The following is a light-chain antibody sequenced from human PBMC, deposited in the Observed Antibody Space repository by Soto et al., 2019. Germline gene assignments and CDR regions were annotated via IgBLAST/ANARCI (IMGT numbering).Light chain of an antibody. Sequence: QSVLTQPASVSVSPGQSITISCTGTSSDVGGYKFVSWYQQHPGKVPRLMIYEVSNRPSGVSNRFSGSKSGNTASLTISGLQAEDEADYYCSSYTTSSTLEVFGPGTKVTVL. CDR2: EVS. J-gene: IGLJ1*01. CDR3: SSYTTSSTLEV. V-gene: IGLV2-14*01. CDR1: SSDVGGYKF.